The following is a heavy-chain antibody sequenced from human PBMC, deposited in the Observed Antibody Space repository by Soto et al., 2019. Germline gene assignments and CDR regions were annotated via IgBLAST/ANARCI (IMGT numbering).Heavy chain of an antibody. CDR1: GYTFTSYA. D-gene: IGHD6-13*01. CDR2: INAGNGNT. V-gene: IGHV1-3*01. J-gene: IGHJ3*02. Sequence: GASVKVSCKASGYTFTSYAMHWVRQAPGQRLEWMGWINAGNGNTKYSQKFQGRVTITRDTSASTAYMELSSLRSEDTAVYYCASAALPGIAAAGTVRYDFDIWGQGTMVTVSS. CDR3: ASAALPGIAAAGTVRYDFDI.